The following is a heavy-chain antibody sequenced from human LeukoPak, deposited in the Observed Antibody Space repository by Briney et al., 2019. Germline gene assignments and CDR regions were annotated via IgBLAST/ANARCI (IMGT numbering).Heavy chain of an antibody. CDR2: ISAYNGNT. V-gene: IGHV1-18*04. CDR3: ASRTSRWGYAFDI. Sequence: ASVKVSCKASEYTFTAYYMHWVRQAPGQGLEWMGWISAYNGNTNYAQKLQGRVTMTTDTSTSTAYMELRSLRSDDTAVYYCASRTSRWGYAFDIWGQGTMVTVSS. D-gene: IGHD4-23*01. J-gene: IGHJ3*02. CDR1: EYTFTAYY.